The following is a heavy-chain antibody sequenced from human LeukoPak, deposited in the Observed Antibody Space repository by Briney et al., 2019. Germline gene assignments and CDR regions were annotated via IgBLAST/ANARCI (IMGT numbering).Heavy chain of an antibody. CDR1: GGSFSGYY. Sequence: SETLSLTCAVYGGSFSGYYWSWIRQPPGKGLEWIGEINHSGSTNYNPSLESRVTISVDTSKNQFSLKLSSVTAADTAVYYRARGKLTEFDYWGQGTLVTVSS. CDR2: INHSGST. V-gene: IGHV4-34*01. J-gene: IGHJ4*02. D-gene: IGHD1-14*01. CDR3: ARGKLTEFDY.